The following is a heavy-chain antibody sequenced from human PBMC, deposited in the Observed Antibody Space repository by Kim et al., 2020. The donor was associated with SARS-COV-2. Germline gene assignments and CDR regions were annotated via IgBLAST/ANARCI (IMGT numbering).Heavy chain of an antibody. CDR3: ARTLVLSGYYGMDV. V-gene: IGHV3-33*03. J-gene: IGHJ6*02. Sequence: YADAVKGRFNISRDNSKNTVYRQMNSLRAEDTAVYYCARTLVLSGYYGMDVWGQGTTVTVSS. D-gene: IGHD3-10*01.